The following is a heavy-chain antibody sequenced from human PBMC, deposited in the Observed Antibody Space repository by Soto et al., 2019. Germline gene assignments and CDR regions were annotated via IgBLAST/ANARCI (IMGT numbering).Heavy chain of an antibody. CDR2: INHSGST. Sequence: QVQLQQWGAGLLKPSETLSLTCAVYGGSFSGYYWSWIRQPPGKGLEWIGEINHSGSTNYNPSLKSRVTISVDTSKNQFSLKLSSVTAADTAVYYCARGGSGWYGYYYGMDVWGQGTTVTVSS. CDR3: ARGGSGWYGYYYGMDV. J-gene: IGHJ6*02. V-gene: IGHV4-34*01. CDR1: GGSFSGYY. D-gene: IGHD6-19*01.